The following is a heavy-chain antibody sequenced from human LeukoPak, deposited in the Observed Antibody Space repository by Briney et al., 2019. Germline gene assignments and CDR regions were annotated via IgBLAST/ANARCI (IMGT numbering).Heavy chain of an antibody. CDR1: GASFSANY. Sequence: SETLSLTCAVYGASFSANYWIWIRQPPGKGLEWIGEINHSGTIAYKPSLKSRLTISADTSKNQFSLKLSSVTAADTAVYYCARYCGSENYCISYWGQGTLVTVSS. V-gene: IGHV4-34*01. CDR2: INHSGTI. J-gene: IGHJ4*01. CDR3: ARYCGSENYCISY. D-gene: IGHD3-10*01.